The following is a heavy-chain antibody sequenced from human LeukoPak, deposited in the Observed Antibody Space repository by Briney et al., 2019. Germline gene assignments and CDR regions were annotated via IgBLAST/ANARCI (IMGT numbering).Heavy chain of an antibody. V-gene: IGHV4-30-2*01. D-gene: IGHD3-3*01. CDR3: ARRKLRFLEWLLSPRGDYFDY. J-gene: IGHJ4*02. Sequence: PSQTLSLTCTVSGGSISSGSYYWSLIRQPPGKGLEWIGEINHSGSTNYNPSLKSRVTISVDTSKNQFSLKLSSVTAADTAVYYCARRKLRFLEWLLSPRGDYFDYWGQGTLVTVSS. CDR2: INHSGST. CDR1: GGSISSGSYY.